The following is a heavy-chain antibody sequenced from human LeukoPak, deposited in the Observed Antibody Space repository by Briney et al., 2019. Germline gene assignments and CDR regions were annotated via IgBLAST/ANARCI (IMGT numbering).Heavy chain of an antibody. Sequence: YWIGWGRQMPGKGLEWIVYTYYSGNTYYNPSLKSRVTISVDTSKNQLSLNLSSVTAGDTAVYYCARDLSDDGSPYTHYGMAVWGQGTTVTVSS. D-gene: IGHD3-16*01. V-gene: IGHV4-31*02. J-gene: IGHJ6*02. CDR1: Y. CDR3: ARDLSDDGSPYTHYGMAV. CDR2: TYYSGNT.